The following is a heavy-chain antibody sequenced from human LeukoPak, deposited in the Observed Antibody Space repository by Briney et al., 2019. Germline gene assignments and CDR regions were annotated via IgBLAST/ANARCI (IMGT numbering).Heavy chain of an antibody. CDR2: IYYTGTT. J-gene: IGHJ1*01. Sequence: SETLSLTCSVSGGSIRTYYGSWIRQPPGKGLEWIGFIYYTGTTSYNPSLKSRVTMSLVDTSKNQFSLKLTSVTSADTAVYYCARGSMTSAAYWGRGPLVTVSS. CDR1: GGSIRTYY. V-gene: IGHV4-59*01. CDR3: ARGSMTSAAY. D-gene: IGHD4-17*01.